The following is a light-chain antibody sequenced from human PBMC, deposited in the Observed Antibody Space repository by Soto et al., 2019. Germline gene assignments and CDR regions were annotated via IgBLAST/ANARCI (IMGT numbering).Light chain of an antibody. CDR2: GAS. J-gene: IGKJ4*01. V-gene: IGKV3-20*01. CDR1: QSVTSNY. Sequence: EIVLTQSPGTLSLSPGERATLSCRASQSVTSNYLAWYQQQKPGQAPRLLIYGASSRATGIPDRFSGSGSGTDFTLTISRLEPEDFAVYYCQQYGSSPLTFGGGTKVEIK. CDR3: QQYGSSPLT.